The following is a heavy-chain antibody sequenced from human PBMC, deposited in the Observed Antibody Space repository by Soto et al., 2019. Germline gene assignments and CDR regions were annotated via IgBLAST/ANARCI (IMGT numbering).Heavy chain of an antibody. J-gene: IGHJ6*02. CDR3: ARMRYSSGRPQEYYYYYYGMDV. V-gene: IGHV4-59*06. CDR2: IYYSGST. Sequence: SETLSLTCTVSGGSNSSYYWGWIRQHPGKGLEWIGYIYYSGSTYYNPSLKSRVTISVDTSKNQFSLKLSSVTAADTAVYYCARMRYSSGRPQEYYYYYYGMDVWGQGTTVTVSS. D-gene: IGHD6-19*01. CDR1: GGSNSSYY.